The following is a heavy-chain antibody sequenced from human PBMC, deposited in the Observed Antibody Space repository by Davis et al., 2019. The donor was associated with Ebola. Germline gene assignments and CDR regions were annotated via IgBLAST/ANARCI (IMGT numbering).Heavy chain of an antibody. CDR2: INPNDGRT. J-gene: IGHJ3*02. V-gene: IGHV1-46*01. CDR1: GYTFTNYS. Sequence: ASVTVSCKASGYTFTNYSMHWVRQAPGQGLEWMGMINPNDGRTIYAQKFQDRVTMTEDTSTDTAYMELSSLRPEDTAVYYCAAGGIGGGFDIWGQGTMVTVSS. D-gene: IGHD2-15*01. CDR3: AAGGIGGGFDI.